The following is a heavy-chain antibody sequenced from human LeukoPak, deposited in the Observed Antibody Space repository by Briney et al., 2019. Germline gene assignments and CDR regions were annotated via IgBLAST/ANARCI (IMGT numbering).Heavy chain of an antibody. CDR3: ARDLRIVGASDY. CDR2: IKQDGSEK. J-gene: IGHJ4*02. Sequence: GGSLRLSCAASGFTFSNYWMSWVRQAPGKGLEWVANIKQDGSEKYYVDSVKGRFTISRDNAKNSLYLQMNSLRAEDTAVYYCARDLRIVGASDYWGQGTLVTVSS. V-gene: IGHV3-7*01. D-gene: IGHD1-26*01. CDR1: GFTFSNYW.